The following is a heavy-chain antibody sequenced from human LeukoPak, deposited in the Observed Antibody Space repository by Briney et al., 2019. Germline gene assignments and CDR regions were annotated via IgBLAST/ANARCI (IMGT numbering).Heavy chain of an antibody. Sequence: GGSLRLSCAASGFTFDDYGMSWVRQAPGKGLERVSGINWNGGSTGYADSVKGRFTISRDNAKNSLYLQMNSLRAEDTALYYCARVGTAMATDKFDYWGQGTLVTVSS. D-gene: IGHD5-18*01. CDR2: INWNGGST. CDR3: ARVGTAMATDKFDY. J-gene: IGHJ4*02. CDR1: GFTFDDYG. V-gene: IGHV3-20*04.